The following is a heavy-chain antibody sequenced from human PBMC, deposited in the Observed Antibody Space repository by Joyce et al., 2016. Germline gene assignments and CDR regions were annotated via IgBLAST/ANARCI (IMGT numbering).Heavy chain of an antibody. Sequence: EVQLVESGGGFVQPVGSLRLSCAASGFSFSGYWIHWVRQAPGKGLVWCSRSNTDGSSTRFADSVKGRFTISRDNAKNTLYLQMNSLRAEDTAVYYCVRGISARPGGPNWFDPWGQGTLVTVSS. CDR3: VRGISARPGGPNWFDP. J-gene: IGHJ5*02. D-gene: IGHD6-6*01. CDR2: SNTDGSST. V-gene: IGHV3-74*01. CDR1: GFSFSGYW.